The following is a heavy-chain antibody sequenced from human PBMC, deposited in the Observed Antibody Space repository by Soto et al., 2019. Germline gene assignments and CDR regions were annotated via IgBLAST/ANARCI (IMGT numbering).Heavy chain of an antibody. D-gene: IGHD6-13*01. V-gene: IGHV3-33*01. CDR2: IWYDGSNK. Sequence: GGSLRLSCAASGFTFSSYGMHWVRQAPGKGLEWVAVIWYDGSNKYYADSVKGRFTISRDNSKNTLYLQMNSLRAEDTAVYYCARDSGSSRWYRLVSYGMDVWGHGTTVTVSS. CDR3: ARDSGSSRWYRLVSYGMDV. CDR1: GFTFSSYG. J-gene: IGHJ6*02.